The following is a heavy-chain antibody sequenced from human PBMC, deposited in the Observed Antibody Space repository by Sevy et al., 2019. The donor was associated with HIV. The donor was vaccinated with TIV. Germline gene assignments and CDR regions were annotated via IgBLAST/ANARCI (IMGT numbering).Heavy chain of an antibody. J-gene: IGHJ3*02. Sequence: SETLSLTCTVSAGSISSYYWSWIRQPPGKGLEWIGYIYYSGSTNYNPSLKSRVTISVDTSKNQFSRKLRTVTAADSAVEYMARDYDNDSSGNEGGAFDIWGQGTMATVSS. V-gene: IGHV4-59*13. CDR1: AGSISSYY. CDR2: IYYSGST. D-gene: IGHD3-22*01. CDR3: ARDYDNDSSGNEGGAFDI.